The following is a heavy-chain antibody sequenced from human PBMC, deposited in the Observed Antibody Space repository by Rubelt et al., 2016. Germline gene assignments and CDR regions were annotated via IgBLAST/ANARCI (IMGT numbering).Heavy chain of an antibody. J-gene: IGHJ5*02. CDR3: ARTVAGFFRRFDP. Sequence: QLQLQESGPGLVKPSETLSLTCTVSGGSISSTSYYWGWIRQPPGKVLEWIGSIYYSGSTYYNPSLKSRVTLSVDPSKSQWSRKMSFVTAADTAVYYCARTVAGFFRRFDPWGQGTRVTVSS. V-gene: IGHV4-39*01. D-gene: IGHD6-19*01. CDR1: GGSISSTSYY. CDR2: IYYSGST.